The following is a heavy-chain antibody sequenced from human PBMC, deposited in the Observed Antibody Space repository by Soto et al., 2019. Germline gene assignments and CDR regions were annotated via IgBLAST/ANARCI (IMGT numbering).Heavy chain of an antibody. Sequence: LSLTCAISGDSVSSNSAAWNWIRQSPSRGLEWLGRTYYRSKWYNDYAVSVKSRITINPDTSKNQFSLQLNSVTAADTAVYYCSRHILGTAHARLHLWGQGTPVTVSS. V-gene: IGHV6-1*01. CDR1: GDSVSSNSAA. CDR3: SRHILGTAHARLHL. CDR2: TYYRSKWYN. J-gene: IGHJ5*02. D-gene: IGHD3-9*01.